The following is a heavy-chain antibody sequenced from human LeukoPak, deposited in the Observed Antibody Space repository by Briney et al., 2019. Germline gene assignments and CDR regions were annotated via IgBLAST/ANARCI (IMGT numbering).Heavy chain of an antibody. CDR3: AKQFDCSSTSCSSYFQH. V-gene: IGHV3-23*01. Sequence: PGGSLRLSCAASGFTFSSYAMSWVRQAPGKGLEWVPAISGSGGSTYYADSVKGRFTISRDNSKNTLYLQMNSLRAEDTAVYYCAKQFDCSSTSCSSYFQHWGQGTLVTVSS. J-gene: IGHJ1*01. CDR1: GFTFSSYA. CDR2: ISGSGGST. D-gene: IGHD2-2*01.